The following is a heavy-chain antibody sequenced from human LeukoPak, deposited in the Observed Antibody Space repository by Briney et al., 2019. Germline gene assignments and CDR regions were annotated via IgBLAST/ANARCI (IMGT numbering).Heavy chain of an antibody. Sequence: ASVKVSCKASGYTFSAYAMHWVRQAPGQRLEWMGWINAGNGNTKYSQKFQGRVTITRDTSASIVYMELGSLRSEDTAVYYCARVSYDGSGFYFDYWGQGTLVTVSS. CDR2: INAGNGNT. J-gene: IGHJ4*02. CDR1: GYTFSAYA. CDR3: ARVSYDGSGFYFDY. D-gene: IGHD3-22*01. V-gene: IGHV1-3*01.